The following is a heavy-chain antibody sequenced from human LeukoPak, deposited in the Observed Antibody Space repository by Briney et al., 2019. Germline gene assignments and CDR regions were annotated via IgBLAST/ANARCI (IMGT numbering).Heavy chain of an antibody. Sequence: SETLSLTCTVSGGSISGSSYYWGWIRQPPGKGLEWIGSIYYSGSTYYNPSLKSRVTISVDTSKNQFSLKLNSVTATDTAVYYCSRTWKGPNWFDPWGQGTLVTVSS. CDR3: SRTWKGPNWFDP. D-gene: IGHD1-1*01. J-gene: IGHJ5*02. V-gene: IGHV4-39*01. CDR1: GGSISGSSYY. CDR2: IYYSGST.